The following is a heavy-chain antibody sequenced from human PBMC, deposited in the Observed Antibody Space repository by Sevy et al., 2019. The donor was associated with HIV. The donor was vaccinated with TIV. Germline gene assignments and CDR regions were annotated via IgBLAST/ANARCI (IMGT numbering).Heavy chain of an antibody. CDR3: ARDIREYSSSSKYYFDY. D-gene: IGHD6-6*01. CDR1: GFTFSSYS. V-gene: IGHV3-21*01. CDR2: ISSSNNYI. J-gene: IGHJ4*02. Sequence: GGSLRLSCAASGFTFSSYSMNWIRQAPGKGLEWVSTISSSNNYIYYADSLKGRFTISRDNAKNSLYLQMNSLRAEDTAVYYCARDIREYSSSSKYYFDYWGQRILVTVSS.